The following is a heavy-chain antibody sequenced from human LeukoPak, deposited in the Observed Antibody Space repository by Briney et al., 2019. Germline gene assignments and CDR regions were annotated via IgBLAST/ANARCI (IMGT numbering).Heavy chain of an antibody. CDR1: GGSFNGYY. CDR2: INHSGST. D-gene: IGHD6-6*01. Sequence: PSETLSLTCAVHGGSFNGYYWSWIRQPPGKGLEWIGEINHSGSTNYNPSLKSRVTISVDTSKNQFSLKLSSVTAADTAVYYCARVSDSSSSGTDYWGQGTLVTVSS. J-gene: IGHJ4*02. CDR3: ARVSDSSSSGTDY. V-gene: IGHV4-34*01.